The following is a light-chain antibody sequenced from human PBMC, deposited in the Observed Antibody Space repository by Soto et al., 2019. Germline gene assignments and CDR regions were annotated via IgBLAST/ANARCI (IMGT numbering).Light chain of an antibody. J-gene: IGLJ3*02. CDR2: KNN. Sequence: QSVLTQPPSVSGAPGQRVTISCSGSSSNIGTYDVHWYQQLPGTAPKLIIFKNNQRPSGVPDRFSGSNSGSSASLAISGLRSEDEADYFCAAWDDSLSAWVFGGGTKVTVL. CDR1: SSNIGTYD. CDR3: AAWDDSLSAWV. V-gene: IGLV1-47*01.